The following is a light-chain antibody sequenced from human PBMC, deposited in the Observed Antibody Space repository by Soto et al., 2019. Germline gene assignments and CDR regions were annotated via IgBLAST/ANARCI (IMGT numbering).Light chain of an antibody. V-gene: IGKV3-15*01. Sequence: EIVLTQSQGTLSLYPGERATLSCRASQSVSSYLAGYQQKPGKAHRLLIYDASNRDTGIPARFSGIGSGTEFTLTSSSLQSEDFAVYYCQQYNNWPVTFGQGTRLEN. CDR2: DAS. CDR3: QQYNNWPVT. CDR1: QSVSSY. J-gene: IGKJ5*01.